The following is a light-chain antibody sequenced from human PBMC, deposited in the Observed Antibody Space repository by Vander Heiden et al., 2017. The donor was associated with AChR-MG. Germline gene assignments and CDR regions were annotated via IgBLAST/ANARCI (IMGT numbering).Light chain of an antibody. CDR1: SSNIGAGYD. Sequence: QSVLTQPPSVSGAPGQRVTSPCTGSSSNIGAGYDVHWYQQLPGTAPKLLIYGNSNRPSGVPDRFSGSKSGTSASLAITGLQAEDEADYYCQSYDSSLSNVVFGGGTKLTVL. CDR2: GNS. J-gene: IGLJ2*01. CDR3: QSYDSSLSNVV. V-gene: IGLV1-40*01.